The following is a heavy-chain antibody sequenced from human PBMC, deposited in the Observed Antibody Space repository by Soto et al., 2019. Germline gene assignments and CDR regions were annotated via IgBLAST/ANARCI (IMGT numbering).Heavy chain of an antibody. D-gene: IGHD3-22*01. CDR1: GGSISSSSYY. Sequence: SETLSLTCTVSGGSISSSSYYWGWIRQPPGKGLEWIGNVYYGGSTYYNPSLKSRVTISVETSKSQFSLKLSSVTAADTAVYYLSGGDYYHSSGYYFYYYTMDVWGQGTTVTVSS. J-gene: IGHJ6*02. CDR2: VYYGGST. CDR3: SGGDYYHSSGYYFYYYTMDV. V-gene: IGHV4-39*01.